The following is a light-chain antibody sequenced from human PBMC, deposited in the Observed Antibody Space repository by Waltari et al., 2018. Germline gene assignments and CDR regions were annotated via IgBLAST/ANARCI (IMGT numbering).Light chain of an antibody. CDR1: QDIRNN. CDR3: QQYANLPLT. Sequence: DIQMTQSPSPLSASVGDRDTITCQASQDIRNNVNWYQQKPGKAPQVLIFDGSNSQAAVPSRFSGSGAETDFAFSICCLQPEDIGTYYCQQYANLPLTFGGGTRVEIK. V-gene: IGKV1-33*01. J-gene: IGKJ4*01. CDR2: DGS.